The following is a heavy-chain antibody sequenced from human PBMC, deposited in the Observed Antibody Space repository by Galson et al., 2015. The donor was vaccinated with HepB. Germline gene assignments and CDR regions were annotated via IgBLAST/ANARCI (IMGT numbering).Heavy chain of an antibody. J-gene: IGHJ4*02. CDR3: ARGFSQGY. CDR2: INLNSGAT. Sequence: SVKVSCKASGYTFTDYYMHWVRQAPGQGLEWMGWINLNSGATNYAQKSQGRVTMTRDTSISTAYMELSRLRSDDTAVFYCARGFSQGYWGQGTLVTVSS. V-gene: IGHV1-2*02. CDR1: GYTFTDYY.